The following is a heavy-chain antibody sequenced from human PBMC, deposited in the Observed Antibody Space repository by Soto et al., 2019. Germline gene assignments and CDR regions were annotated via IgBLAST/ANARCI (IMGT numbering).Heavy chain of an antibody. V-gene: IGHV5-51*01. Sequence: GESLKISCKGSGYSFTSYWIGWVRQMPGKGLEWMGIIYPGDSDTRYSPSFQGQVTISADKSISTAYLQWSSLKASDTAMYYCARLPPYITIFGVAPLDYYGMDVWGQGTTVTVSS. CDR2: IYPGDSDT. D-gene: IGHD3-3*01. J-gene: IGHJ6*02. CDR1: GYSFTSYW. CDR3: ARLPPYITIFGVAPLDYYGMDV.